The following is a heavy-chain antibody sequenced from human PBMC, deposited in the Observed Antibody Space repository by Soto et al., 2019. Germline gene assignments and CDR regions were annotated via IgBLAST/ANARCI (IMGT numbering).Heavy chain of an antibody. CDR1: GFTFSSYS. CDR3: ARDPDGRGSTSCYFDY. D-gene: IGHD2-2*01. CDR2: ISSSSSYI. Sequence: GESLKISCAASGFTFSSYSMNWVRQAPGKGLEWVSSISSSSSYIYYADSVKGRFTISRDNAKNSLYLQMNSLRAEDTAVYYCARDPDGRGSTSCYFDYWGQGTLVTVSS. V-gene: IGHV3-21*01. J-gene: IGHJ4*02.